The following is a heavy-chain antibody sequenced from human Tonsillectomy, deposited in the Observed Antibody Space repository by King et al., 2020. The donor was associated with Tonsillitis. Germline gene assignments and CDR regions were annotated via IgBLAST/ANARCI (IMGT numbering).Heavy chain of an antibody. J-gene: IGHJ4*02. CDR3: SSLETTVTTADAFDY. D-gene: IGHD4-17*01. Sequence: QLVQSGAEVKKPGSSVKVSCKASGGTFSSYAISWVRQAPGQGLEWMGRIIPILGIANYAQKFQGRVTITADKSTSTAYMELSSLRSEDTAVYYWSSLETTVTTADAFDYWGQGTLVTVSS. V-gene: IGHV1-69*04. CDR1: GGTFSSYA. CDR2: IIPILGIA.